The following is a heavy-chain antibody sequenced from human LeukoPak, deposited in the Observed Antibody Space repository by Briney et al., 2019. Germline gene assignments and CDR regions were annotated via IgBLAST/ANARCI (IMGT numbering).Heavy chain of an antibody. CDR3: ARDERYDSSGYPFDY. Sequence: ASVKVSCKASGYTFTGYYMHWVRRAPGQGLEWMGWINSNSGGTNYAQKFQGRVTMTRDTSISTAYMEVSRLRADDTAVYYCARDERYDSSGYPFDYWGQGTLVTVSS. J-gene: IGHJ4*02. V-gene: IGHV1-2*02. CDR2: INSNSGGT. CDR1: GYTFTGYY. D-gene: IGHD3-22*01.